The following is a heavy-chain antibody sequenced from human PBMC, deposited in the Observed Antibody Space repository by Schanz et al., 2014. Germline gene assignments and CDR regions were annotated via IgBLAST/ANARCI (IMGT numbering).Heavy chain of an antibody. Sequence: QILLVQPGPEVKKPGASVKVSCKASGGTFSTYTISWVRQAPGQGLEWMGRIIPILGIANYAQKFQGRVTITADKSTFTAYMDVSSLRSEDTAVYYCARDGVDAAAGGNYWGQGTLVTVSS. D-gene: IGHD6-13*01. CDR1: GGTFSTYT. CDR2: IIPILGIA. J-gene: IGHJ4*02. CDR3: ARDGVDAAAGGNY. V-gene: IGHV1-69*08.